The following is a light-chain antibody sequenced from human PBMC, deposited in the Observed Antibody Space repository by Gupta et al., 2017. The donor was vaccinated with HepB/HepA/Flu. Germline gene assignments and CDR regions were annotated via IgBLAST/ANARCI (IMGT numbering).Light chain of an antibody. V-gene: IGLV2-11*01. CDR3: FAYAGRNTWV. Sequence: SALTQPRSVSGSPGPSVTISCTGTSSDVGDNNYVSWYQQHPGKAPKLMIYDVTERPSGVPDRFSGSKSGNTASLTISVRQEEEEGDYYGFAYAGRNTWVFGGGTKLTVL. J-gene: IGLJ3*02. CDR2: DVT. CDR1: SSDVGDNNY.